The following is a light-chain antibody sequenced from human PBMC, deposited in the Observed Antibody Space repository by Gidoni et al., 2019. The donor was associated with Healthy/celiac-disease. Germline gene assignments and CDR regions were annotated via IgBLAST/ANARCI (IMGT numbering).Light chain of an antibody. V-gene: IGKV1-5*03. J-gene: IGKJ2*01. CDR1: QSISSW. Sequence: DFQLTQSPPTLSASVGDRVTITCRATQSISSWLAWYQQKPGKAPNLLIYKASSLESGVPSRFSGTGSGTEFTLTISSLQPDDFATYYCQQYDSYPYTFXXXTKLEIK. CDR3: QQYDSYPYT. CDR2: KAS.